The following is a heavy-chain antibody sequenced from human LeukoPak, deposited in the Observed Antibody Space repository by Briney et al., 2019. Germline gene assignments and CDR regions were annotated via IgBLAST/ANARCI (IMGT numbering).Heavy chain of an antibody. CDR2: ISGRGDRT. Sequence: GGSLRLSCAASGFPFSSYAMGWARQAPGKGLEWVSAISGRGDRTYYADSVKGRFTISRDNSKNTLYLQMNSLRAEDTAVYYCAKEQSSSGFFDYWGQGTLVTVSS. V-gene: IGHV3-23*01. CDR1: GFPFSSYA. CDR3: AKEQSSSGFFDY. J-gene: IGHJ4*02. D-gene: IGHD6-6*01.